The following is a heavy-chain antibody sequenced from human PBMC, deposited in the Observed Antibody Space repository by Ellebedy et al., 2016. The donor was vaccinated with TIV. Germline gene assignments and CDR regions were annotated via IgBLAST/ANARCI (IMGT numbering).Heavy chain of an antibody. CDR3: ARGTGTTSFVLDY. Sequence: PGGPLRLSCAASGFTFSTYSMNWVRQAPGKGLEWVSYISGISSSMYYADSVKGRFTIYRDNAKNSLYLQMNSLRAEDTAVYYCARGTGTTSFVLDYWGQGTLVTVSS. CDR1: GFTFSTYS. CDR2: ISGISSSM. V-gene: IGHV3-48*01. J-gene: IGHJ4*02. D-gene: IGHD1-1*01.